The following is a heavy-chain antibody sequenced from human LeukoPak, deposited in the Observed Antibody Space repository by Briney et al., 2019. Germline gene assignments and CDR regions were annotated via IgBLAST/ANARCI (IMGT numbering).Heavy chain of an antibody. V-gene: IGHV3-33*01. D-gene: IGHD3-16*01. CDR3: ARWGGTRQFYFDY. CDR2: INYDGSNR. J-gene: IGHJ4*02. CDR1: GFSLSNYG. Sequence: TGGSLRLSCAASGFSLSNYGLHWVRQGPGKGLEWLAVINYDGSNRYYADSVKGRFTISKDSSENTLYLQMNSLRADDTAMYYCARWGGTRQFYFDYWGQGTPATVSS.